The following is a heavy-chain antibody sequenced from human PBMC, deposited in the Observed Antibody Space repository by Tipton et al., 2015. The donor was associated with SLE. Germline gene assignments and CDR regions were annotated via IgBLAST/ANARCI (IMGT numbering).Heavy chain of an antibody. CDR1: GGSFSGYY. Sequence: TLSLTCAVYGGSFSGYYWSWIRQPPGKGLEWIGEINHSGSTNYNPSLKSLVTISVDTSKNQFSLKLSSVTAADTAVYYCASLRTEYYYGSRADYWGQGTLVTVSS. CDR3: ASLRTEYYYGSRADY. CDR2: INHSGST. J-gene: IGHJ4*02. D-gene: IGHD3-10*01. V-gene: IGHV4-34*01.